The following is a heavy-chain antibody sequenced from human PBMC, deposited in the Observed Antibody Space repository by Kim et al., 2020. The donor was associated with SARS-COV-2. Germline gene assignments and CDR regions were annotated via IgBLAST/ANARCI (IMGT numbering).Heavy chain of an antibody. Sequence: GGSLRLSCVASGFTFTTYAMNWVHQAPGKGLEWVSGISGGGGSKYYADSVKGRFTISRDSSKNTLYLQMNSLRAEDTAVYYCAKELGMTTQTSGAVFFDYWGEGALVTVSS. CDR1: GFTFTTYA. V-gene: IGHV3-23*01. CDR2: ISGGGGSK. CDR3: AKELGMTTQTSGAVFFDY. J-gene: IGHJ4*02. D-gene: IGHD4-17*01.